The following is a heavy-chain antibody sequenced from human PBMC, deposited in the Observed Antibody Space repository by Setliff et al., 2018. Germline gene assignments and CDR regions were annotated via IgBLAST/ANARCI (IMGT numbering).Heavy chain of an antibody. CDR3: ARESRYYYDNLGTLDY. V-gene: IGHV4-4*07. D-gene: IGHD3-22*01. Sequence: PSETLSLTCTVSGGSISSYYWSWIRQPAGKGLEWIGHIYIGGSANYNPSLKSRVTISVDTSKNQFSLKLSSVTAADTAVYYCARESRYYYDNLGTLDYWGQGTLVTAPQ. CDR1: GGSISSYY. CDR2: IYIGGSA. J-gene: IGHJ4*02.